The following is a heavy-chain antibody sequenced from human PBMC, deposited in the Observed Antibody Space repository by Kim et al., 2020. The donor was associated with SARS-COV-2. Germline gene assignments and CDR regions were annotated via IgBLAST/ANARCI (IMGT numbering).Heavy chain of an antibody. Sequence: ASVKVSCKVSGYTLTELFMHWVRQAPGKGLEWMGGFDPEDGETIYAQKFQGRVTMTEDTSTDTAYMELSSLRSEDTAVYYCATGVGMGVPSWFDPWGQGTLVTVSS. V-gene: IGHV1-24*01. CDR3: ATGVGMGVPSWFDP. J-gene: IGHJ5*02. CDR2: FDPEDGET. D-gene: IGHD1-26*01. CDR1: GYTLTELF.